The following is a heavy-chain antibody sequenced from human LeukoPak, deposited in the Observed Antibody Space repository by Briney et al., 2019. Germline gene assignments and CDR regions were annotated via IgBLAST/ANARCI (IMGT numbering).Heavy chain of an antibody. CDR1: GGSISSYY. CDR2: IYTSGST. J-gene: IGHJ5*02. V-gene: IGHV4-4*07. Sequence: SETLSLTCTVSGGSISSYYWSWIRQPAGKGLEWIGRIYTSGSTNYNPSLKSRVTMSVDTSKNQFSLKLSSVTAADTAVYYCAREGPPPLWFGDPPLNWFDPWGQGTLVTISS. CDR3: AREGPPPLWFGDPPLNWFDP. D-gene: IGHD3-10*01.